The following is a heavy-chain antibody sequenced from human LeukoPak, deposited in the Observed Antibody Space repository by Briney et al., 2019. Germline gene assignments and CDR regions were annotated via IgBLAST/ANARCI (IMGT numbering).Heavy chain of an antibody. Sequence: PGGSLRLSCAASGFIFSSYAMSWVRQAPGKGLEWVGRIKSKTDGGTTDYAAPVKGRFTISGDDSKNTLYLQMNSLKTEDTAVYYCTTDPEGRITIFGVVIIAKDYWGQGTLVTVSS. CDR3: TTDPEGRITIFGVVIIAKDY. V-gene: IGHV3-15*01. D-gene: IGHD3-3*01. J-gene: IGHJ4*02. CDR2: IKSKTDGGTT. CDR1: GFIFSSYA.